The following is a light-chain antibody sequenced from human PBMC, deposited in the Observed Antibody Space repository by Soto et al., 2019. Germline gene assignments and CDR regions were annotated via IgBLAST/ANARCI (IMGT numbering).Light chain of an antibody. CDR1: QDIAIY. CDR2: AAS. CDR3: QQLRMYPST. V-gene: IGKV1-9*01. Sequence: IQLTQSPSSLSASVGARVTITCRASQDIAIYLAWYQQKPGEAPKLLIYAASTLYGGVPSRFSGSGSGTAFALTSTSLQAEDFATYYCQQLRMYPSTFGGGTKVEIK. J-gene: IGKJ4*01.